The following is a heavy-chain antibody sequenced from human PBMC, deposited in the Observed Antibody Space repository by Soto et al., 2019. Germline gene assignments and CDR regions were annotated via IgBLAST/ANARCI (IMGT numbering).Heavy chain of an antibody. CDR2: ISSSSSTI. V-gene: IGHV3-48*04. CDR1: GFTFSSYS. J-gene: IGHJ4*01. Sequence: PGGSLRLSCAASGFTFSSYSMNWVRQAPGKGLEWVSYISSSSSTIYYADSVKGRFTISRDDSKSTLYLQMNGLRVEDTAVYYCAGGDGTASGSDCWVKGTRVTVSS. D-gene: IGHD3-10*01. CDR3: AGGDGTASGSDC.